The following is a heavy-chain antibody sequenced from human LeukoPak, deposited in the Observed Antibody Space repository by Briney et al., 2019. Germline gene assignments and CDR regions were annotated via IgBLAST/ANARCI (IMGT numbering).Heavy chain of an antibody. Sequence: ASVKVSCTASGYTFTGYYMHWVRQAPGQGLEWMGRINPNSGGTNYAQKFQGRVTMTRDTSISTAYMELSRLRSDDTAVYYCARDPHGGGYDYWGQGTLVTVSS. CDR3: ARDPHGGGYDY. CDR2: INPNSGGT. CDR1: GYTFTGYY. V-gene: IGHV1-2*06. D-gene: IGHD3-16*01. J-gene: IGHJ4*02.